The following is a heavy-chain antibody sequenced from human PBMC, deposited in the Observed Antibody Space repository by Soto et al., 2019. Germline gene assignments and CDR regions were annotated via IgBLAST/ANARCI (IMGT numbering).Heavy chain of an antibody. V-gene: IGHV4-30-2*01. CDR1: GVSITSARYP. J-gene: IGHJ6*02. CDR2: VYHTGNA. Sequence: SDNLSLNYTVSGVSITSARYPRSWIRQPPGKALEWIGYVYHTGNAYPKPSLKSRVTISLDRSKNQFSLKMTSVTAADTALYYCASRPFYYYGLDVWGQGTTVS. CDR3: ASRPFYYYGLDV.